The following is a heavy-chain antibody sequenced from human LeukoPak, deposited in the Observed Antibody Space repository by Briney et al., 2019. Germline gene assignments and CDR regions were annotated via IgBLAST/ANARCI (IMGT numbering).Heavy chain of an antibody. V-gene: IGHV1-18*01. D-gene: IGHD6-13*01. CDR1: GYTFTSYG. J-gene: IGHJ4*02. CDR2: ISAYNGNT. CDR3: ARRMRVSNDY. Sequence: ASVKVSCKASGYTFTSYGISCGPQAPGQGRGRRGGISAYNGNTNYAQKLQGRVTMTTDTSTSTAYMELRSLRSDDTAVYYCARRMRVSNDYWGQGTLVTVSS.